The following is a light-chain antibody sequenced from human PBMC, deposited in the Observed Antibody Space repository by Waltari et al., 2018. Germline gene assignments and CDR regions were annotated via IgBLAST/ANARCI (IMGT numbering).Light chain of an antibody. CDR3: ATCDNSLTDVV. J-gene: IGLJ2*01. CDR2: DTN. V-gene: IGLV1-51*01. Sequence: QSVLTQPPSVSAAPGQKVTISCSGSSPNIGNYFVSLYHQLPAAAPKLLIYDTNKRPSGMPDRVSASKSGTSATLDITGLQSGDEADDYCATCDNSLTDVVFGGGTKLTV. CDR1: SPNIGNYF.